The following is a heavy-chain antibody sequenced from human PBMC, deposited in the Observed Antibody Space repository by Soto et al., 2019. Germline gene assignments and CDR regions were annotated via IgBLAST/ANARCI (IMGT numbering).Heavy chain of an antibody. CDR2: ISNSGDST. CDR1: GFTFSTYG. V-gene: IGHV3-23*01. J-gene: IGHJ6*03. CDR3: AVGGVGYYYHMDV. D-gene: IGHD1-26*01. Sequence: GGSLRLSCAVSGFTFSTYGMYWVRQAPGKGLEWVSGISNSGDSTYYADSVKGRFTISRDNSKNTLYLQMVNLRAGDTAVYFCAVGGVGYYYHMDVWGKGTTVTVSS.